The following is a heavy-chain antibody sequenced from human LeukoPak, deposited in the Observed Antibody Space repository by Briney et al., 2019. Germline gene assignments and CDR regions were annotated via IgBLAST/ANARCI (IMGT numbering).Heavy chain of an antibody. CDR3: VKSTGDWR. Sequence: PGGSLRLSCAASGFTFSSYSMNWVRQAPGKGLEWVSAISASGGSTDYADSVKGRFTISRDNSKNTLYLQMNSLRAGDTAIYYCVKSTGDWRWGQGTLVTVSS. CDR1: GFTFSSYS. D-gene: IGHD3-10*01. J-gene: IGHJ4*02. CDR2: ISASGGST. V-gene: IGHV3-23*01.